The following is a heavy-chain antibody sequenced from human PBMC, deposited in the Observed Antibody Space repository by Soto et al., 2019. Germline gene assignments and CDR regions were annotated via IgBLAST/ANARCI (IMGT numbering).Heavy chain of an antibody. CDR1: GFTFSNYG. CDR2: ISGAGGRI. Sequence: GGSLRLSCVVSGFTFSNYGMSWVRQAPGKGLEWVASISGAGGRIYNEDSVKGRFTISRDNAKNSLYLEMNSLRAEDTAVYYCARESEDLTSNFDYWGQGTLVTVSS. V-gene: IGHV3-23*01. CDR3: ARESEDLTSNFDY. J-gene: IGHJ4*02.